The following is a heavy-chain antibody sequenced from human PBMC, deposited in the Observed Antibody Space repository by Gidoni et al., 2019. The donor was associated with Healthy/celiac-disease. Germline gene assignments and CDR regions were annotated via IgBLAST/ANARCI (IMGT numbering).Heavy chain of an antibody. CDR1: GGTFSSYA. CDR3: ARWGEQQLVRSGYYYYGMDV. J-gene: IGHJ6*02. CDR2: IIPIFGTA. V-gene: IGHV1-69*01. D-gene: IGHD6-13*01. Sequence: QVQLVQSGAEVKKPGSSVTVSCQASGGTFSSYAISWVRQAPGQGLEWMGGIIPIFGTANYAQKFQGRGTITADESTSTAYMELSSLRSEDTAVYYCARWGEQQLVRSGYYYYGMDVWGQGTTVTVSS.